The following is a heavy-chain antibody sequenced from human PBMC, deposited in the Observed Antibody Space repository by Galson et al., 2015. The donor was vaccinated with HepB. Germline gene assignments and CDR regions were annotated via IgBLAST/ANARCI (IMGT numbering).Heavy chain of an antibody. V-gene: IGHV3-13*05. D-gene: IGHD3-16*02. Sequence: SLRLSCAASGFTFSSNGMHWVRQATGKGLEWVSAIGTAGDPYYPGSVKGRFTISRENAKNSLYLQMNSLRAGDTAVYYCARGGYDYVWGSYRYHYCGMDVWGQGTTVTISS. J-gene: IGHJ6*02. CDR3: ARGGYDYVWGSYRYHYCGMDV. CDR1: GFTFSSNG. CDR2: IGTAGDP.